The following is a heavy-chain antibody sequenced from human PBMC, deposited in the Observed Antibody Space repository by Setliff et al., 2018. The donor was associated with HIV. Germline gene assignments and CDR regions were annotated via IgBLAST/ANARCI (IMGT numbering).Heavy chain of an antibody. Sequence: PSETLSLTCAVSGASDINYIWWSWIRQPPGKGLEWIGSVYNSGITFKNPSLKSRVSISVDRSGNQFSLRLTSVTAADTAVYYCATCRHRPSNWFDPWGQGTVVTVSS. J-gene: IGHJ5*02. CDR1: GASDINYIW. CDR2: VYNSGIT. V-gene: IGHV4-4*02. CDR3: ATCRHRPSNWFDP.